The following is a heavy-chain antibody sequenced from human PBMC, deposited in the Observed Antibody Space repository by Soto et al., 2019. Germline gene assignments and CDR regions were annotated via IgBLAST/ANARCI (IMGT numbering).Heavy chain of an antibody. J-gene: IGHJ6*02. CDR2: IYYSGST. CDR1: GGSISSYY. CDR3: AREVRFLEWSHNYYYYYGMDV. Sequence: SSETLSLTCTVAGGSISSYYWSWIRQPPGKGLEWIGYIYYSGSTNYNPSLKSRVTISVDTSKNQFSLKLSSVTAADTVVYYCAREVRFLEWSHNYYYYYGMDVWGQGTTVTVSS. D-gene: IGHD3-3*01. V-gene: IGHV4-59*01.